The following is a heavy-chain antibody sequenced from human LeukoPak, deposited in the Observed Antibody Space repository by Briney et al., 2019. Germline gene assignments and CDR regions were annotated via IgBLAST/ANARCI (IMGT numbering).Heavy chain of an antibody. CDR1: GFTFSESW. D-gene: IGHD2-2*01. V-gene: IGHV3-23*01. J-gene: IGHJ4*02. CDR2: VRPGDGPT. CDR3: TRDHITSWQIDF. Sequence: GGSLRLSCAASGFTFSESWMNWVRQAPGKGLEWVSHVRPGDGPTTYAESVKGRFTISRDNSKNTVSLQMNSLRVEDTAVYYCTRDHITSWQIDFWGQGTMVTVSS.